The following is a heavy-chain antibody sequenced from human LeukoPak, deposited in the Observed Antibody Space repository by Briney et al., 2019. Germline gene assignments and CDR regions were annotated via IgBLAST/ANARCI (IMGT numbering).Heavy chain of an antibody. CDR1: GGSISSYY. CDR3: ARTIQAYSTQSISNWFDP. V-gene: IGHV4-59*01. Sequence: SETLSLTCTVSGGSISSYYWSWIRQPPGKGLEWIGYIYSGRTNYNPSLKSRVTMSVDTSHNQFSLRLTSVTAADSAVYYCARTIQAYSTQSISNWFDPWGQGTQVTVSS. D-gene: IGHD3-3*02. CDR2: IYSGRT. J-gene: IGHJ5*02.